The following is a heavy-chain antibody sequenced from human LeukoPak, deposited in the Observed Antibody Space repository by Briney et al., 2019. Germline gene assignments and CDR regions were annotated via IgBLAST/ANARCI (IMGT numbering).Heavy chain of an antibody. J-gene: IGHJ6*03. CDR1: GGSFSGYY. D-gene: IGHD3-10*01. CDR2: MNHSGST. V-gene: IGHV4-34*01. Sequence: SETLSLTCAVYGGSFSGYYWNWIRQPPGKGLEWIGEMNHSGSTNYNPSLKSRVTISVDTSKNQFSLKLSSVTAADTAVYYCAMSTMVRGVIRIMDVWGKGTTVTISS. CDR3: AMSTMVRGVIRIMDV.